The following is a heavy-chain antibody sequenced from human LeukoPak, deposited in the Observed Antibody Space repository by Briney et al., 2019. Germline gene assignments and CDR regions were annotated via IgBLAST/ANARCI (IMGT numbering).Heavy chain of an antibody. CDR2: ISAYNGNT. CDR3: ARDGYYDFWSGSLTYFDY. D-gene: IGHD3-3*01. V-gene: IGHV1-18*01. J-gene: IGHJ4*02. Sequence: ASVKVSCKASGYTFTSYGISWVRQAPGQGLEWMGWISAYNGNTNYAQKLQGRGTMTTDTSTSTAYMELRSLRSDDTAVYYCARDGYYDFWSGSLTYFDYWGQGTLVTVSS. CDR1: GYTFTSYG.